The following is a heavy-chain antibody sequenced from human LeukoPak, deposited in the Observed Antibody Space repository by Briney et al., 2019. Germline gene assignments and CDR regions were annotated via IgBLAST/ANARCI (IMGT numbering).Heavy chain of an antibody. CDR2: ISYDGSNK. V-gene: IGHV3-30*18. CDR3: AKDRLRGYSYGLHY. J-gene: IGHJ4*02. CDR1: GFTFSSYG. Sequence: GGSLRLSCAASGFTFSSYGMHWVRQAPGKGLEWVAVISYDGSNKYYADSVKGRFTISRDNSKNTLYLQMNSLRAEDTAVYYCAKDRLRGYSYGLHYWGQGTLVTVSS. D-gene: IGHD5-18*01.